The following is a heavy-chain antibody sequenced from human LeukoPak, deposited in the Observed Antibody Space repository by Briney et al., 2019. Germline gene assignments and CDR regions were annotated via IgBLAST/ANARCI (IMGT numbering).Heavy chain of an antibody. CDR3: ARAAGSGYYNNYFDY. J-gene: IGHJ4*02. CDR1: GFTFSSYA. CDR2: ISYDGSNK. V-gene: IGHV3-30*04. D-gene: IGHD3-22*01. Sequence: PGWSLRLSCAASGFTFSSYAMPWVRQAPGKGLEWVAVISYDGSNKYYADSVKGRFTISRDNSKNTLYLQMNSLRAEDTAVYYCARAAGSGYYNNYFDYWGQGTLVTVSS.